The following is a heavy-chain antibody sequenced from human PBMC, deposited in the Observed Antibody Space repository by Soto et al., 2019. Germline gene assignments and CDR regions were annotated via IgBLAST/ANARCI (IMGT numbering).Heavy chain of an antibody. Sequence: GGSLRLSCAGSGFTLSDHYIDWVRQAPGKGLAWVAVISYDGSDKYYADSEKGRFTISRDNSKNTLYLQMNSLRAEDTAVYYCAKDSKRYYYGAGTFDGDYYYGMDVWGQGTTGNVSS. D-gene: IGHD3-10*01. J-gene: IGHJ6*02. CDR1: GFTLSDHY. V-gene: IGHV3-30*18. CDR3: AKDSKRYYYGAGTFDGDYYYGMDV. CDR2: ISYDGSDK.